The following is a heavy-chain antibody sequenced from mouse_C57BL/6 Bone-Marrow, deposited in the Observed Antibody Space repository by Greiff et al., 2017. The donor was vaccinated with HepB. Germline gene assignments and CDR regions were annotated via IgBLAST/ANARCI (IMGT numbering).Heavy chain of an antibody. Sequence: EVQLQQSGPELVKPGASVKIPCKASGYTFTDYNMDWVKQSHGKSLEWIGDINPNNGGTIYNQKFKGKATLTVDKSSSTAYMELRSLTSEDTAVYYGARDRDWSYAMDYWGQGTSVTVSS. D-gene: IGHD3-2*01. CDR1: GYTFTDYN. V-gene: IGHV1-18*01. CDR2: INPNNGGT. CDR3: ARDRDWSYAMDY. J-gene: IGHJ4*01.